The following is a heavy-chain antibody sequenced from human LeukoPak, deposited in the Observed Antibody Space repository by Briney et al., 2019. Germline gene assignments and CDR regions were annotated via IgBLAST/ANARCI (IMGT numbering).Heavy chain of an antibody. V-gene: IGHV4-61*01. CDR3: ARGRGSSSYFDY. Sequence: SETLSLTCTVSGYSISSGYYWSWIRQPPGKGLEWIGYIYYSGSTNYNPSLKSRVTISVDTSKNQFSLKLSSVTAADTAVYYCARGRGSSSYFDYWGQGTLVTVSS. CDR2: IYYSGST. CDR1: GYSISSGYY. D-gene: IGHD6-13*01. J-gene: IGHJ4*02.